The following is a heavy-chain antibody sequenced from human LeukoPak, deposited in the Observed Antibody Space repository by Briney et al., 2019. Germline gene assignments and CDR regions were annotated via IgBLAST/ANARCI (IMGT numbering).Heavy chain of an antibody. CDR3: ARHVRGSYPDY. CDR1: ANSFTNYW. Sequence: GESLQISCQGPANSFTNYWVAWVRQMPGKGLELMGIIYPGDSDTRYSPSFQGQVTISADKSITTAYLQWSRLKASDTAMYYCARHVRGSYPDYWGQGTLVTVSS. CDR2: IYPGDSDT. J-gene: IGHJ4*02. V-gene: IGHV5-51*01. D-gene: IGHD1-26*01.